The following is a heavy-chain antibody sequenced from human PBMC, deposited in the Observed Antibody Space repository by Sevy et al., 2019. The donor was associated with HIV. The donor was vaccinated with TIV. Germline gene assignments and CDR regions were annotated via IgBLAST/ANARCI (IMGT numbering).Heavy chain of an antibody. CDR1: GVSFSRSP. CDR3: AREAVLLGGVIVRYGMDV. J-gene: IGHJ6*02. V-gene: IGHV3-30*04. Sequence: GGSLRLSCATSGVSFSRSPMHWVRQAPGKGLEWVAVMSYNGNKKYNEDSVKGRFTSPRVDPKNTLYLQMNSLRVEDTAVYYCAREAVLLGGVIVRYGMDVWGQGSTVTVSS. CDR2: MSYNGNKK. D-gene: IGHD3-16*02.